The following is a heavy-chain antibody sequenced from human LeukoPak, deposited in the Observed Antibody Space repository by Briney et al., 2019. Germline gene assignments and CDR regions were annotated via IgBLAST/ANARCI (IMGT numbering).Heavy chain of an antibody. J-gene: IGHJ4*02. Sequence: RGSRRLSCAAAGFTVSSSYMSWFRQAPGKEMAWVSVIYSGGSTHYADSVRGRFTISRDNSKNTLYLQMNSLRAEDTAVYYCATAYGSEPVWGQGTLVTVSS. D-gene: IGHD3-10*01. CDR3: ATAYGSEPV. V-gene: IGHV3-66*01. CDR2: IYSGGST. CDR1: GFTVSSSY.